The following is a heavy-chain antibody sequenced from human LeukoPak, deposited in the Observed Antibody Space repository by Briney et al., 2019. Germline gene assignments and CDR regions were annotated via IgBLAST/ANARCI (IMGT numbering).Heavy chain of an antibody. D-gene: IGHD2-15*01. CDR3: ARASYCSGGSCYSDY. V-gene: IGHV1-18*01. Sequence: SVTVSCKASGYTFTGYSISWVRHAPRQGLEWMGWISAYNGNTIYAQKVKGRVTMTTDTSTSTAYMELRSLKSDDTAVYYCARASYCSGGSCYSDYWGQGALVTVSS. CDR1: GYTFTGYS. J-gene: IGHJ4*02. CDR2: ISAYNGNT.